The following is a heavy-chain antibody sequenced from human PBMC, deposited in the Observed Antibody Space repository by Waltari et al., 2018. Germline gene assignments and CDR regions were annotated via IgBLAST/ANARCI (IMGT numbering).Heavy chain of an antibody. Sequence: QVQLQESGPRLVTPSEPLSLSCAVSGYSLSSGWYWVWMRHLPGKGLEWIGSLYGTATTSYSPSLQSRVTISSDTSTNNFYLNLTSVTAADTATYYCTRRMMTAIAGGGASDVWGQGTLVTVSS. CDR2: LYGTATT. J-gene: IGHJ3*01. CDR3: TRRMMTAIAGGGASDV. V-gene: IGHV4-38-2*01. D-gene: IGHD2-21*01. CDR1: GYSLSSGWY.